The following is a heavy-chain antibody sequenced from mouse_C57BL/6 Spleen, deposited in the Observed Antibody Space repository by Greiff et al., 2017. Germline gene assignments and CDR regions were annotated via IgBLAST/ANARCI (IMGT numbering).Heavy chain of an antibody. Sequence: EVKLVESGGGLVQPGGSMKLSCAASGFTFSDAWMDWVRQSPEKGLEWVAEIRNKANNHATYYAESVKGRFTISRDDSKSSVYLQMNSLRTEDTGIYYCAHHYYCSSIYYYAIDYWGQGTSVTVSS. CDR3: AHHYYCSSIYYYAIDY. V-gene: IGHV6-6*01. CDR1: GFTFSDAW. J-gene: IGHJ4*01. CDR2: IRNKANNHAT. D-gene: IGHD1-1*01.